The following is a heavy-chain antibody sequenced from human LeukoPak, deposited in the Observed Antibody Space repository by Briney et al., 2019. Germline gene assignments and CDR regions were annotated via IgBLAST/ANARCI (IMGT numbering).Heavy chain of an antibody. Sequence: ASVKVSCKASGYTLTTYGISWVRQAPGQGLEWMAWISAYNGNTNYAQTLQGRVTMTTETSTNTAYMELRSLRLDDTATYYCARVTGGPYEHLEGVNNYNHYYMDVWGKGATVTVSS. J-gene: IGHJ6*03. D-gene: IGHD3-16*01. CDR1: GYTLTTYG. CDR2: ISAYNGNT. V-gene: IGHV1-18*01. CDR3: ARVTGGPYEHLEGVNNYNHYYMDV.